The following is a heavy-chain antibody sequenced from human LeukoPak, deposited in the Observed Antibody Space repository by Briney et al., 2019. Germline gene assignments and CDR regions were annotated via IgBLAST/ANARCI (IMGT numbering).Heavy chain of an antibody. J-gene: IGHJ4*02. D-gene: IGHD6-6*01. Sequence: GESLKISCKGSGYSFTSYWIGWVRQMPGKGLGWMGIIYPGDSDTRYSPSFQGQVTISADKSISTAYLQWSGLKASDTAMYYCARLQRQLTADYWGQGTLVTVSS. CDR2: IYPGDSDT. CDR3: ARLQRQLTADY. V-gene: IGHV5-51*01. CDR1: GYSFTSYW.